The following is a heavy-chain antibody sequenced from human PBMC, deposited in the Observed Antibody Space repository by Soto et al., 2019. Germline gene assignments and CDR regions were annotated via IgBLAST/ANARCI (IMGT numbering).Heavy chain of an antibody. CDR1: GYTFTSYD. Sequence: ASVKVSCKASGYTFTSYDINWVRQATGQGLEWMGWMNPNSGNTGYAQKFQGRVTMTRNTSISTAYMELSSLRSEDTAVYYCARGQRSCSSTSCYSWDNWFDPWGQGTLVTVSS. CDR2: MNPNSGNT. CDR3: ARGQRSCSSTSCYSWDNWFDP. D-gene: IGHD2-2*01. J-gene: IGHJ5*02. V-gene: IGHV1-8*01.